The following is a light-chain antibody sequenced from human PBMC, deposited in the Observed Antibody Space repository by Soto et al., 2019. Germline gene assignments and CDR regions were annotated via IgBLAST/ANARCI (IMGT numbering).Light chain of an antibody. V-gene: IGKV3-15*01. CDR1: QSVSSSY. J-gene: IGKJ5*01. CDR3: RQYSKWPIT. Sequence: EIVLTQSPGTLSLSKGERATLSCRASQSVSSSYLAWYQQHPGQPPRLLIYGISTRATGIPARFSGSGSGTEFSLTISSLQSEDFAVYYCRQYSKWPITFGQGTRLEI. CDR2: GIS.